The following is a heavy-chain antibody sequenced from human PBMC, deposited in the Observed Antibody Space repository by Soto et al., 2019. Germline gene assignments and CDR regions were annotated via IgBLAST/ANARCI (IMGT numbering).Heavy chain of an antibody. V-gene: IGHV3-33*01. CDR1: GFTFSSYG. CDR3: ARGDLNYDFWSGYYSSYPPFDL. Sequence: GGSLRLSCAASGFTFSSYGMYWVRQAPGKGLEWVAVIWYDGSKKYYEDSVKGRFTISRDNSKNTLYLQMNSLRDEDTAVYYCARGDLNYDFWSGYYSSYPPFDLWGQGTLVTVSS. J-gene: IGHJ5*02. CDR2: IWYDGSKK. D-gene: IGHD3-3*01.